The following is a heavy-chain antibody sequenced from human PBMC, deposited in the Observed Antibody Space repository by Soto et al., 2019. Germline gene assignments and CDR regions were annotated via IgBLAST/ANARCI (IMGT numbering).Heavy chain of an antibody. CDR2: IIPILGIA. CDR1: GGTFSSYT. J-gene: IGHJ3*02. CDR3: ARGGGSGSYYAFDI. V-gene: IGHV1-69*02. Sequence: QVQLVQSGAEVKKPGSSVKVSCKASGGTFSSYTISWVRQAPGQGLEWMGRIIPILGIANYAQKFQGRVTITADKSTSTAYMELSSLRSEDTAVYYCARGGGSGSYYAFDIWGQGTMVTVSS. D-gene: IGHD3-10*01.